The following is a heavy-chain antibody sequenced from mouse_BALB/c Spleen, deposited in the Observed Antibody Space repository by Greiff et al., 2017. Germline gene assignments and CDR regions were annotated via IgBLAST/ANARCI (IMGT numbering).Heavy chain of an antibody. CDR1: GFNIKDYY. V-gene: IGHV14-4*02. D-gene: IGHD2-2*01. CDR2: IDPENGDT. J-gene: IGHJ2*01. CDR3: NRGLRRRYFDY. Sequence: EVKLMESGAELVRSGASVKLSCTASGFNIKDYYMHWVKQRPEQGLEWIGWIDPENGDTEYAPKFQGKATMTADTSSNTAYLQLSSLTSEDTAVYYCNRGLRRRYFDYWGQGTTLTVSA.